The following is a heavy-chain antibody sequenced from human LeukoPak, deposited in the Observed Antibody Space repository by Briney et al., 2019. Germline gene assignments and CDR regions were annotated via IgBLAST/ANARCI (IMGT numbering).Heavy chain of an antibody. V-gene: IGHV4-61*01. J-gene: IGHJ4*02. CDR2: IHYSGST. CDR1: GGSVSSGSYY. Sequence: PSETLSLTCTVSGGSVSSGSYYWSWIRQPPGEGLEWIGYIHYSGSTNYSPSLKSRVTISVDPSKNQFSLKLSSVTAADTAVYYCARSQPFTTYDYWGQGTLVTVSS. CDR3: ARSQPFTTYDY. D-gene: IGHD3-3*01.